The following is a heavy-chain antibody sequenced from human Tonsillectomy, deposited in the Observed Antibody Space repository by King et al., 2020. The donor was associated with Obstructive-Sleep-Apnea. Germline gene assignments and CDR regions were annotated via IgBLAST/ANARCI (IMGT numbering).Heavy chain of an antibody. J-gene: IGHJ6*02. D-gene: IGHD1-7*01. V-gene: IGHV3-64D*09. CDR3: VKDPQNYDYYYYGMDV. Sequence: VQLVESGGGLVQPGGSLRLSCSASGFTFSSYAMHWVRQAPGKGLEYVSAISSNWGSTYYADSVKGSFTISRDNSKNTLYLQMSSLRAEDTAVYYCVKDPQNYDYYYYGMDVWGQGTTVTVSS. CDR2: ISSNWGST. CDR1: GFTFSSYA.